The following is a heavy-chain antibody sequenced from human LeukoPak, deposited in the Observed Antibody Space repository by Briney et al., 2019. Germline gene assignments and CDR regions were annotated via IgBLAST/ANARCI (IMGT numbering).Heavy chain of an antibody. V-gene: IGHV4-39*01. CDR1: GGSISSSSYY. CDR2: IYYSGST. D-gene: IGHD5-12*01. CDR3: ARNLVATIKTPGLYYFDY. J-gene: IGHJ4*02. Sequence: SETLSLTCTVSGGSISSSSYYWGWIRQPPGKGLEWIGSIYYSGSTYYNPSLKSRVTISVDTSKNQFSLKLSSVTAADTAVYYCARNLVATIKTPGLYYFDYWGQGTLVTGSS.